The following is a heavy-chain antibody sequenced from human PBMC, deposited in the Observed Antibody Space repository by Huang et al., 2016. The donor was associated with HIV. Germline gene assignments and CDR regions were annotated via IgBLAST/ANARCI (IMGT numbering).Heavy chain of an antibody. D-gene: IGHD2-15*01. V-gene: IGHV3-23*01. CDR1: EDSGFGLIGYA. Sequence: EVQLLESGGTLVPPGGSLRLSCAASEDSGFGLIGYARGGARQGPGKGLVWVSAVSDSGRSTYYSDSVRGRFTISRDNSKNTVHLQMNNLRAEDTAVYYCSTWWLSNRTPATAFDNWGRGTLVTISS. CDR3: STWWLSNRTPATAFDN. J-gene: IGHJ4*02. CDR2: VSDSGRST.